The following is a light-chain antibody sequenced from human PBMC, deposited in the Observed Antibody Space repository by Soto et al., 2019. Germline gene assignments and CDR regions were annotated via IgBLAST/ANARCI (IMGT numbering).Light chain of an antibody. V-gene: IGLV2-14*02. J-gene: IGLJ1*01. CDR2: EVN. CDR3: SSHTNSNTVYV. Sequence: QSALTQPASVSGSPGQSITISCTGTSSDVGSYNLVSWYQQHPGKAPKLMIYEVNNRPSGVSNRFSGSKSGTTASLTISGLQAEDEADYYCSSHTNSNTVYVFGAGTKLTVL. CDR1: SSDVGSYNL.